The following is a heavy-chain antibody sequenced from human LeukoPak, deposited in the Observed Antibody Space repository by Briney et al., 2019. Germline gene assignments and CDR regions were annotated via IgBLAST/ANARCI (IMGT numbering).Heavy chain of an antibody. D-gene: IGHD4-17*01. CDR2: INPNSGDT. J-gene: IGHJ4*02. Sequence: ASVKVSCKASGYTFTGYYIHWVRQAPGQRLEWMGWINPNSGDTKYAQKFQGRVTKTRDTSISTAYMELSRLRSDDTAIYYCANNWAGDSGYWGQGTLVTVSS. CDR1: GYTFTGYY. V-gene: IGHV1-2*02. CDR3: ANNWAGDSGY.